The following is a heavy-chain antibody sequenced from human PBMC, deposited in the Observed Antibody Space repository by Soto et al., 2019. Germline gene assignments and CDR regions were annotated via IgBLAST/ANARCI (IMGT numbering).Heavy chain of an antibody. D-gene: IGHD2-21*01. CDR1: GYTFTNHG. CDR2: VSGYNDKT. J-gene: IGHJ4*02. V-gene: IGHV1-18*04. Sequence: QVQLVQSGAELKKPGASVKVSCKASGYTFTNHGISWVRQAPGQGLEWVGRVSGYNDKTKSAQKFQGRVTMTTDTSTNTAYMELRSLRSDDTAVYFCARDFYPVAYFFDYWGQGTLVTVSS. CDR3: ARDFYPVAYFFDY.